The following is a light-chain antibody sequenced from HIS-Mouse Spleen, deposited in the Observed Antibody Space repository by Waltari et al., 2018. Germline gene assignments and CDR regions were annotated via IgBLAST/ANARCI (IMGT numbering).Light chain of an antibody. CDR2: KAS. CDR1: QSISSW. J-gene: IGKJ3*01. V-gene: IGKV1-5*03. CDR3: QQYNSYLT. Sequence: DIPMTQSPSTLSASVGHRVTITCRASQSISSWLAWYQQKPGKAPKLLIYKASSLESGVPSRFSGSGSGTEFTLTISSLQPDDFATYYCQQYNSYLTFAPGTKVDIK.